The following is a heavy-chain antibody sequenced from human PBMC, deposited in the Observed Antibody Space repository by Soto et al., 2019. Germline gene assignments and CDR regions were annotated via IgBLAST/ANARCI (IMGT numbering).Heavy chain of an antibody. Sequence: SSVKVSCKASGDTFSSHALSWVSQAPGQGLEWMGGIIPIFDATTYAQKFQGRVTISADKSTKTGYMDLSSLTSEETAVYYCARSSTKYHYQSSPYWPDKELDIWGQGTLVTVSS. D-gene: IGHD2-8*02. V-gene: IGHV1-69*06. CDR3: ARSSTKYHYQSSPYWPDKELDI. CDR1: GDTFSSHA. J-gene: IGHJ4*02. CDR2: IIPIFDAT.